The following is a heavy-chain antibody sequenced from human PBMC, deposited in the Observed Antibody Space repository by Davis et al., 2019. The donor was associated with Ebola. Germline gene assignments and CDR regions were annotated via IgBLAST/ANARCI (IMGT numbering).Heavy chain of an antibody. Sequence: GESLKISCAASGFTFSYYGLYWFRQAPGKGLEWVGFISFDGTTKYNGDSVKGRFTISRDNSENTVYLQMNSLRPEDTAVYYCARDETYTGRFGWGQGTLVTVSS. CDR3: ARDETYTGRFG. D-gene: IGHD1-26*01. CDR2: ISFDGTTK. CDR1: GFTFSYYG. V-gene: IGHV3-30*03. J-gene: IGHJ4*02.